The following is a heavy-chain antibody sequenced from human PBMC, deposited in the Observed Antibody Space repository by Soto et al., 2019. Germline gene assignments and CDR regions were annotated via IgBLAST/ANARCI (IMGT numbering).Heavy chain of an antibody. CDR3: ARCRHACFTHYFNP. CDR1: GGSVTSHH. D-gene: IGHD3-16*01. V-gene: IGHV4-59*02. CDR2: TPYTGNT. Sequence: PSETLSLTCFVSGGSVTSHHWSWIRQFPGQRLECIAYTPYTGNTNYNPSLQSRVTKSSSTSKKQLSLQLSSMTAADTAGYYRARCRHACFTHYFNPWGEATLGTVSS. J-gene: IGHJ5*02.